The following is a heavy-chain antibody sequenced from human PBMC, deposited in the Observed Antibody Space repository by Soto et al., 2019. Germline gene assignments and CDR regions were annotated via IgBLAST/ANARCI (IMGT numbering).Heavy chain of an antibody. CDR1: GFTFSSYG. CDR3: AKDAYSSGWYGLPLDY. D-gene: IGHD6-19*01. CDR2: ISYDGINK. J-gene: IGHJ4*02. Sequence: GGSLRLSGAASGFTFSSYGIHWVRQAPCKGLEWVAVISYDGINKYYADSVKGRFTISRDNSKNTLYLQMNSLRTEDTAVYYCAKDAYSSGWYGLPLDYWGQGNLLTVSS. V-gene: IGHV3-30*18.